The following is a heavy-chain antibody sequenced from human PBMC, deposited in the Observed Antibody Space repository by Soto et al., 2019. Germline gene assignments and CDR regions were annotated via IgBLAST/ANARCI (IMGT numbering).Heavy chain of an antibody. D-gene: IGHD3-10*01. CDR1: GDSISSGDYY. Sequence: QVQLQESGPGLVKPSQTLSLTCTVSGDSISSGDYYWSWIRQPPGKGLEWIGHTYYSGSTQYNPSLKSRVTIPEDTSKNQFSLTLSSVTDADTAVYYCGRGRAVGFGDKRAGWYFDLWGRGTLVTVSS. CDR3: GRGRAVGFGDKRAGWYFDL. J-gene: IGHJ2*01. V-gene: IGHV4-30-4*01. CDR2: TYYSGST.